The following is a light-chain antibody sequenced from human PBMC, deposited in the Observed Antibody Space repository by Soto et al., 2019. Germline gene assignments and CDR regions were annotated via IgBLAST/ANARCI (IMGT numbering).Light chain of an antibody. V-gene: IGKV2-28*01. CDR1: QSLLHSNGYSY. CDR3: RQALQTHPYT. J-gene: IGKJ2*01. CDR2: LAY. Sequence: IVMTQSPLSLPVTPGEAASISCRSSQSLLHSNGYSYLDWYLQKPGQSPQLLISLAYYRASWVPDRFSGSGSGTDYKLKISRVEADDVGLYYCRQALQTHPYTFGQGTKLAI.